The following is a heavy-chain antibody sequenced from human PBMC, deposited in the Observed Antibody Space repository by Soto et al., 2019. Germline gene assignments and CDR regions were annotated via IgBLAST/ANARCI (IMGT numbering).Heavy chain of an antibody. D-gene: IGHD3-9*01. CDR3: AKDLRRYFDWPPISPAFDI. V-gene: IGHV3-23*01. CDR1: GFTFSSYA. CDR2: ISGSGGST. J-gene: IGHJ3*02. Sequence: EVQLLESGGGLVQPGGSLRLSCAASGFTFSSYAMSWVRQAPGKGLEWVSAISGSGGSTYYADSVKGRFTISRDNSKNPLYLQMNSLRAEDTAVYYCAKDLRRYFDWPPISPAFDIWGQGTMVTVSS.